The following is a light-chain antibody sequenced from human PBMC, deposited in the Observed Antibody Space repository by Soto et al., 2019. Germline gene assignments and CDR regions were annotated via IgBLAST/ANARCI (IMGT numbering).Light chain of an antibody. V-gene: IGKV1-13*02. J-gene: IGKJ4*01. CDR3: QQFNSYPT. CDR2: DAS. CDR1: QGISSA. Sequence: AIQLTQSPSSLSASVGDRVTITCRASQGISSALAWYQQKPGKAPKLLIYDASSLESGVPSRFSGSGSGTDFTLTISSLQPEDFATYYCQQFNSYPTFGGGTRWRSN.